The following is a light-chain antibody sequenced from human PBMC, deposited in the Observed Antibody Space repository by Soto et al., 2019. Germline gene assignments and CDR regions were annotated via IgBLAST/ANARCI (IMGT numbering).Light chain of an antibody. CDR3: QQYNNWKLYT. CDR1: QSVSSN. J-gene: IGKJ2*01. CDR2: GAS. Sequence: EIVMTQSPATLYVSPGERATLSCRASQSVSSNLAGYQQKPGQAPRLLIYGASTRATGIPARFSGSGSGTEFTLTISSLQSEDFAVYYCQQYNNWKLYTFGQGTQLEIK. V-gene: IGKV3-15*01.